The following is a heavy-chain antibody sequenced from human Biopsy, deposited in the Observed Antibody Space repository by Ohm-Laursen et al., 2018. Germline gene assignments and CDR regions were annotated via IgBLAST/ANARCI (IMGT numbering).Heavy chain of an antibody. D-gene: IGHD4-11*01. CDR2: IYYSVMT. Sequence: SDTLSLTCAVSGDSVTKYYWSWIRQPPGQGLEWIGHIYYSVMTNYNPSLQSRVSISVNTSRNQDSLTLSSVTAADTAVYYCARDSGILNYGNFKYYHYYGMDVWGQGTKVTVSS. V-gene: IGHV4-59*02. J-gene: IGHJ6*02. CDR1: GDSVTKYY. CDR3: ARDSGILNYGNFKYYHYYGMDV.